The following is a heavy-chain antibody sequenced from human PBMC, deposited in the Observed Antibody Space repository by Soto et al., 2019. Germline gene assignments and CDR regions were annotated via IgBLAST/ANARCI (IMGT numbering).Heavy chain of an antibody. CDR1: GFTFDLNG. D-gene: IGHD3-10*01. Sequence: QMQLVESGGGVVQPERSLRLSCVASGFTFDLNGLHWVRQAPGKGLEWVTVISYDGSDKYYADSLKGRVTVSRDNSKNTLYLHMDSLRTEDTAIYYCARDRGAGRENYFGMDVWGQGTTVTVSS. J-gene: IGHJ6*02. CDR3: ARDRGAGRENYFGMDV. CDR2: ISYDGSDK. V-gene: IGHV3-30-3*01.